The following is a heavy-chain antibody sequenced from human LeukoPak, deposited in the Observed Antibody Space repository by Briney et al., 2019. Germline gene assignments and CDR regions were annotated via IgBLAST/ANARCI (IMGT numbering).Heavy chain of an antibody. Sequence: GGSLRLSCAASGFTFSSYAMSWVRQAPGKGLEWVTAISGSGGSTYYADSVKGRFTISRDNSKNTLYLQMNSLRAEDTAVYYCARAGLMVRGVEFDYWGQGTLVTVSS. D-gene: IGHD3-10*01. CDR3: ARAGLMVRGVEFDY. J-gene: IGHJ4*02. V-gene: IGHV3-23*01. CDR2: ISGSGGST. CDR1: GFTFSSYA.